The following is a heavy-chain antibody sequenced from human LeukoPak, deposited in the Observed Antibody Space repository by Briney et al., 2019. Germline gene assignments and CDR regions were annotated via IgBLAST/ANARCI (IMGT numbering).Heavy chain of an antibody. V-gene: IGHV3-43*02. CDR3: AKDCTGDSGYPGPFDY. CDR2: ISGDGGST. D-gene: IGHD3-22*01. CDR1: DSPFADA. J-gene: IGHJ4*02. Sequence: GGSLRLSCVDPVDSPFADAMCTGRQAPGKGLEWVSLISGDGGSTDYADSVKGRFTISRDNSKNSLYLQMTTQKPNNRAVNSCAKDCTGDSGYPGPFDYWGQGTLVTVSS.